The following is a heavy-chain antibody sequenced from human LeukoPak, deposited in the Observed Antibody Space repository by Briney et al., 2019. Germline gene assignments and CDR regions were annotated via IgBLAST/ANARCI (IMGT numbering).Heavy chain of an antibody. CDR2: IYYSGST. Sequence: SETLSLTCTVSGGSISSSSYYWGWIRQPPGKGLEWIGSIYYSGSTNYNPSLKSRVTISVDTSNNQFSLKLSSVTAADTAVYYCARGSRGYSYGWGQGTLVTVSS. D-gene: IGHD5-18*01. V-gene: IGHV4-39*07. CDR1: GGSISSSSYY. J-gene: IGHJ4*02. CDR3: ARGSRGYSYG.